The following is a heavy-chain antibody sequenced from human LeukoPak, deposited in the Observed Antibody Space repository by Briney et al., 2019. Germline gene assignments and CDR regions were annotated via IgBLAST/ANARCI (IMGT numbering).Heavy chain of an antibody. V-gene: IGHV3-48*01. Sequence: GGSLRLSCAGSGFTFSSYSMNWVRQAPGKGLEWVSYIGISSSTIYYADSVKGRFTISRDDAKNSLYLQMNSLRAEDTAVYYCARVSFFATGTVGGDYWGQGNLVTVSS. CDR3: ARVSFFATGTVGGDY. CDR2: IGISSSTI. CDR1: GFTFSSYS. J-gene: IGHJ4*02. D-gene: IGHD1-1*01.